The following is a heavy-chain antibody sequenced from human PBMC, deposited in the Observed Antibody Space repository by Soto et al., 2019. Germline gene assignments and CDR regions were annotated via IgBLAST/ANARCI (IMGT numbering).Heavy chain of an antibody. CDR3: ARGKQQLDYYYYYGMDV. V-gene: IGHV1-69*01. CDR1: GGTFSSYA. CDR2: IIHIFGTA. J-gene: IGHJ6*02. Sequence: QVQLVQSGAEVKKPGSSVKVSCKASGGTFSSYAISWVRQAPGQGLEWMGGIIHIFGTANYAQKFQGRVTITADESTSTAYMDLSSLRSEDTAVYYCARGKQQLDYYYYYGMDVWGQGTTVTVSS. D-gene: IGHD6-13*01.